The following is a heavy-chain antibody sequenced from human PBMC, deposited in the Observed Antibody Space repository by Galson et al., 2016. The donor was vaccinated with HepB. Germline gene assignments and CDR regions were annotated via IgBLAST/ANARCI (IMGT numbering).Heavy chain of an antibody. CDR1: GFSFSSYE. D-gene: IGHD1-26*01. Sequence: ASGFSFSSYEMNWVRQAPGKGLEWVAYTNAGGGKLYYPDSVRGRFTISRDNAKESLYLQMNSLTAEDTGLYYCVRDGATWHFDFWGRGTLVTVSS. CDR3: VRDGATWHFDF. J-gene: IGHJ2*01. CDR2: TNAGGGKL. V-gene: IGHV3-48*03.